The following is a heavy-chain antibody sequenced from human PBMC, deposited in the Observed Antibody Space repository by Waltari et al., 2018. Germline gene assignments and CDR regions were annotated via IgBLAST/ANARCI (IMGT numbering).Heavy chain of an antibody. CDR2: IYYSGST. D-gene: IGHD2-15*01. J-gene: IGHJ5*02. CDR1: GGSISSSSYY. CDR3: ARDVLCSGGSCYSGPWFDP. Sequence: QLQLQESGPGLVKPSETLSLTCTVSGGSISSSSYYWGWIRQPPGKGLEWIGSIYYSGSTYYNPSLKSRVTISVDTSKNQFSLKLSSVTAADTAVYYCARDVLCSGGSCYSGPWFDPWGQGTLVTVSS. V-gene: IGHV4-39*07.